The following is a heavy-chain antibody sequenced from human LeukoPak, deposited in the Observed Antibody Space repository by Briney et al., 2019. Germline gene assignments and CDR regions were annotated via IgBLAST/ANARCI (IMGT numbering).Heavy chain of an antibody. CDR2: ISGSGGST. Sequence: GGSLRLSCAASGFTFSSYAMNWVRQAPGKGLEWVSAISGSGGSTYYADSVKGRFTISRDNSKNTLYLQMNSLRAEDTAVYYCAKGLKPAMASCSNYFDYWGQGTLVTVSS. J-gene: IGHJ4*02. D-gene: IGHD2-15*01. CDR3: AKGLKPAMASCSNYFDY. CDR1: GFTFSSYA. V-gene: IGHV3-23*01.